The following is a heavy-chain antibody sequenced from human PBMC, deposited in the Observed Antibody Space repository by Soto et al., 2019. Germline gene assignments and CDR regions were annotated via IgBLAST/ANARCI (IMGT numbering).Heavy chain of an antibody. V-gene: IGHV1-18*01. CDR3: TRKKCTGDCYWFDY. CDR2: INTDSGNP. J-gene: IGHJ4*02. CDR1: GYTFNTYG. D-gene: IGHD2-21*02. Sequence: ASVKVSCKASGYTFNTYGVNWVRQAPGQGLEWMGWINTDSGNPSYAQKFQGRVSMTRDTSSGTAYMEMRSLTSDDTAVYYCTRKKCTGDCYWFDYWGQGTLVTVSS.